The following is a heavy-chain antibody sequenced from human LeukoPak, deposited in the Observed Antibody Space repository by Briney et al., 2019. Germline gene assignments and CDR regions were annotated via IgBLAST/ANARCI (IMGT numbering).Heavy chain of an antibody. CDR2: IKQDGSEK. CDR1: GFTFSSYW. D-gene: IGHD3-10*01. Sequence: GGSLRLSCAASGFTFSSYWMSWVRQAPGKGLEWVANIKQDGSEKYYADSVKGRFTISRDNSKNTLYLQMNSLRAEDTAVYYCAKVLDPWFGELYPYYFDYWGQGTLVTVSS. CDR3: AKVLDPWFGELYPYYFDY. V-gene: IGHV3-7*01. J-gene: IGHJ4*02.